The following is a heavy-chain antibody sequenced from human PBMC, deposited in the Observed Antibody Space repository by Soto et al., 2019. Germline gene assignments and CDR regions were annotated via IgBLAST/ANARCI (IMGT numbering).Heavy chain of an antibody. Sequence: GASVKVSCKASGYTFTSYGISWVRQAPGQGLEWMGWISAYNGNTNYAQKLQGRVTMTTDTSTSTAYMELRSLRSDDTAVYYCARDRPLWFGELLRPYNWFDPWGQGTLVTVSS. CDR1: GYTFTSYG. D-gene: IGHD3-10*01. V-gene: IGHV1-18*01. CDR3: ARDRPLWFGELLRPYNWFDP. CDR2: ISAYNGNT. J-gene: IGHJ5*02.